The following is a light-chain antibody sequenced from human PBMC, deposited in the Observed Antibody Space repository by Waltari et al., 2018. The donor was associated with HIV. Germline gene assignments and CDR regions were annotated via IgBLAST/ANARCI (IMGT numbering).Light chain of an antibody. CDR1: KLGDKY. J-gene: IGLJ2*01. Sequence: SYELTQPPSLSVSPGQTASITCSGDKLGDKYACWYQQKPGQSPVMVIYQDTKRPSGIPERFSGSNYGNTATLTISGTQAMDEADYYCQAWDSSTHVVFGGGTKLTVL. V-gene: IGLV3-1*01. CDR2: QDT. CDR3: QAWDSSTHVV.